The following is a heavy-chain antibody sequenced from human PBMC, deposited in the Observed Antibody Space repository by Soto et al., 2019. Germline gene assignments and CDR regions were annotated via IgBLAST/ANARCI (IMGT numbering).Heavy chain of an antibody. CDR2: ISANNGNT. CDR3: ARDIVVVPAAMGPDYYYGMDV. J-gene: IGHJ6*02. CDR1: GYTFTSHG. D-gene: IGHD2-2*01. V-gene: IGHV1-18*04. Sequence: ASVKVSCTASGYTFTSHGISWVRQAPEQGLEWMGWISANNGNTNYAQKLQGRVTMTTDTSTSTAHMELRSLRSDDTAVYYCARDIVVVPAAMGPDYYYGMDVWGQGTTVTVSS.